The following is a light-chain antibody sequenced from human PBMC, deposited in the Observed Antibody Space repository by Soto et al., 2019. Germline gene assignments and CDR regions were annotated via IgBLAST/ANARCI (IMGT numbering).Light chain of an antibody. CDR2: DVN. V-gene: IGLV2-11*01. J-gene: IGLJ1*01. CDR3: CSYAGSYDYV. Sequence: QSVLTQPRSVSGSPGQSVTISCTGSSSDVGAYNYVSWYQHNTGKAPKLLIYDVNKRPSGVPDRFSGSKFGNTASLTTSGLQADDEATFYCCSYAGSYDYVFGTGTKVT. CDR1: SSDVGAYNY.